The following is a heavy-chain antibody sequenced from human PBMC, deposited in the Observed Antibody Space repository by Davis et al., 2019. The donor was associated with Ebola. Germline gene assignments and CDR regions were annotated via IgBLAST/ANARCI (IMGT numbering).Heavy chain of an antibody. Sequence: GGSLRLSCAASGFIFRSYVMSWVRQAPGKGLEWVSTFGTSGDTYYADSVKGRFTITRDNSKNTLYLQMNGLRAEDTAIYYCTRLQRGVAGNIWGQGTLVTVSS. D-gene: IGHD6-19*01. CDR2: FGTSGDT. J-gene: IGHJ4*02. CDR1: GFIFRSYV. V-gene: IGHV3-23*01. CDR3: TRLQRGVAGNI.